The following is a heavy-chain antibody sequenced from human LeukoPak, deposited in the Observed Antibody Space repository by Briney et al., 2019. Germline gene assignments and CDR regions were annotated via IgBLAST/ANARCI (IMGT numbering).Heavy chain of an antibody. CDR3: ASSAFDP. Sequence: EASVEVSCKASGYTSTTCAIHWVRQAPGQRLEWMGWINTGNGNTKYSQKFQGRVTITRDTSASTAYMELSSLRSEDTAVYYCASSAFDPWGQGTLVTVSS. V-gene: IGHV1-3*04. D-gene: IGHD3-10*01. CDR1: GYTSTTCA. CDR2: INTGNGNT. J-gene: IGHJ5*02.